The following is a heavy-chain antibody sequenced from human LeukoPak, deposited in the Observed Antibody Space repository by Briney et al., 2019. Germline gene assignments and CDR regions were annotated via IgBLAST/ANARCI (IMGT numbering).Heavy chain of an antibody. CDR2: IYYSGST. CDR3: ARGRFIEYDFWSGYKPQNYYYYMDV. J-gene: IGHJ6*03. CDR1: GGSISSYY. V-gene: IGHV4-59*08. Sequence: PSETLSLTCTDSGGSISSYYWSWIRQPPGKGLEWIGYIYYSGSTNYNPSLKSRVTISVDTSKNQFSLKLSSVTAADTAVYYCARGRFIEYDFWSGYKPQNYYYYMDVWGKGTTVTVSS. D-gene: IGHD3-3*01.